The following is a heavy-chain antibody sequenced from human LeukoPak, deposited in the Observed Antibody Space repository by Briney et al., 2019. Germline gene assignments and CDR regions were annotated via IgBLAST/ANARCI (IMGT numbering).Heavy chain of an antibody. CDR2: IYYSGST. J-gene: IGHJ3*02. D-gene: IGHD3-10*01. V-gene: IGHV4-30-4*08. CDR1: GGSISSGVYY. CDR3: ARYTMGYAGAFDI. Sequence: PSQTLSLTCTVSGGSISSGVYYWSWIRQHPGKGLEWIGYIYYSGSTYYNPSLKSRVTISVDTSKNQFSLKLSSVTAADTAVYYCARYTMGYAGAFDIWGQGTMVTVSS.